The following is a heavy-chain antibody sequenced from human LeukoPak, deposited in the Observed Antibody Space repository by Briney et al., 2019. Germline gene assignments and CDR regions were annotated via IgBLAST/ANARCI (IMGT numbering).Heavy chain of an antibody. CDR1: GDSVSSNSTS. CDR2: MYYDFGWKY. V-gene: IGHV6-1*01. CDR3: ARDTDGGNALDY. J-gene: IGHJ4*02. D-gene: IGHD4-23*01. Sequence: SQTLSLTCDISGDSVSSNSTSWNWIRQSPSRGLEWLGRMYYDFGWKYVYAASVQGRISVRSDTSKNQFSLKLSSVTAADTAVYYCARDTDGGNALDYWGQGTLVTVSS.